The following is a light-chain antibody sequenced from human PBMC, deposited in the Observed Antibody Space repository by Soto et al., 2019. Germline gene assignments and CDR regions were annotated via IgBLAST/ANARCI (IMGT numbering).Light chain of an antibody. CDR1: QSISSW. CDR3: QQYNSYSPVT. J-gene: IGKJ4*01. Sequence: DIQMTQSPSTQSASVGDRVTITCRASQSISSWLAWYQQKPGKAPKLLIYKASSLESGVPSRFSGSGSGTEFTLTISSLQPDDFATYYCQQYNSYSPVTFGGGTKVEIK. V-gene: IGKV1-5*03. CDR2: KAS.